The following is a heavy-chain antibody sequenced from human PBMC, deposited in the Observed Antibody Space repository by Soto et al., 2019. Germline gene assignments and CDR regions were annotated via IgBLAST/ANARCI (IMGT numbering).Heavy chain of an antibody. D-gene: IGHD1-20*01. Sequence: ASVKVSCKASGYTFTSYYMHWVRQAPGQGLEWMGIINPSGGSTSYAQKFQGRVTMTRDTSTSTVYMELSSLRSEDTAVYYCASDLTGSRSEPYYYYYGMDVWGQGTTVTVSS. CDR1: GYTFTSYY. J-gene: IGHJ6*02. CDR3: ASDLTGSRSEPYYYYYGMDV. CDR2: INPSGGST. V-gene: IGHV1-46*01.